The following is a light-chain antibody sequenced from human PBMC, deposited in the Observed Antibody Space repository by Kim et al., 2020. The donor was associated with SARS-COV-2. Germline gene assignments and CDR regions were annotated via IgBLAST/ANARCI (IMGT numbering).Light chain of an antibody. J-gene: IGKJ5*01. V-gene: IGKV3-15*01. CDR2: EAS. CDR1: QSLGSN. Sequence: EIVMTQSPAALSVSPGERATLSCRASQSLGSNVAWYQQRPGQAPRLLIYEASTRATDVPARFSGSGSGTEFTLTISSLQSDDFGVYYCQQYNSWPPITFDQGTRLEIK. CDR3: QQYNSWPPIT.